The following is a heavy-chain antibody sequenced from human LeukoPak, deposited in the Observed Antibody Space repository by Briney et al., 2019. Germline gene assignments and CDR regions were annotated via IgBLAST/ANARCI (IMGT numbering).Heavy chain of an antibody. CDR1: GGSISSSTYF. CDR3: ARVHYYDSSGYVFDY. V-gene: IGHV4-39*07. J-gene: IGHJ4*02. Sequence: SETLSLTCSVSGGSISSSTYFWGWIRQPPGKGLEWIASIHYSGSTYSNPSLKSRVTMSVDTSKNQFSLKLSSVTAADTAVYYCARVHYYDSSGYVFDYWGQGTLVTVSS. D-gene: IGHD3-22*01. CDR2: IHYSGST.